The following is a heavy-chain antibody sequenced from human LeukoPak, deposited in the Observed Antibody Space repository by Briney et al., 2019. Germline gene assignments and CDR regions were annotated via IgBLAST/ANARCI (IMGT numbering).Heavy chain of an antibody. CDR3: AREFRGVYYYYGMDV. CDR2: ISSSGSTI. D-gene: IGHD2-21*01. CDR1: GFTFSDYY. J-gene: IGHJ6*02. V-gene: IGHV3-11*01. Sequence: GGSLRLSCAASGFTFSDYYVSWIRQAPGKGLEWVSYISSSGSTIYYADSVKGRFTISRDNAKNSLYLQMNSLRAEDTAVYYCAREFRGVYYYYGMDVWGQGTTVTVSS.